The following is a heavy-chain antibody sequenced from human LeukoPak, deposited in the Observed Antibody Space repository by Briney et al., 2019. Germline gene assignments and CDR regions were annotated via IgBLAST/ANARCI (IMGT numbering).Heavy chain of an antibody. Sequence: PGGSLRLSCAASGFTFSSYSMSWVRQAPGKGLEWVSVIYSGGSTYYADSVKGRFTISRDNSKNTLYLQMNSLRAEDTAVYYCARGVRDLVNYYFDYWGQGTLVTVSS. J-gene: IGHJ4*02. V-gene: IGHV3-66*02. CDR2: IYSGGST. D-gene: IGHD4-23*01. CDR3: ARGVRDLVNYYFDY. CDR1: GFTFSSYS.